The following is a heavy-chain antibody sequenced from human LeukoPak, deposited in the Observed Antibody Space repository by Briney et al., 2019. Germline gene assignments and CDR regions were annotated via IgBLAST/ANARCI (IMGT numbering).Heavy chain of an antibody. CDR1: GYSISSNYY. J-gene: IGHJ4*02. V-gene: IGHV4-38-2*02. CDR2: IYHSGST. Sequence: PSETLSLTCTVSGYSISSNYYWGWIRQPPGKGLEWVGIIYHSGSTYYNPSLKSRVTISLDTSKNQFSLKLSSVTAADTAVYYCARHVKGATPLFYFDYWGQGTLVTVSS. CDR3: ARHVKGATPLFYFDY. D-gene: IGHD1-26*01.